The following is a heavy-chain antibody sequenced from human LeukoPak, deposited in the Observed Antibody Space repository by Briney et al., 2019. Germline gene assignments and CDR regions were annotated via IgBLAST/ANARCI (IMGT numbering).Heavy chain of an antibody. Sequence: SETLSLTCTVSGGSISSYYWSWIRQPPGKGLEWIGYIYYSGSTNYSPSLKSRVTISVDTSKNQFSLKLSSVTAADTAVYYCARAEYYDSSGYYPSDAFDIWGQGTMVTVSS. CDR1: GGSISSYY. J-gene: IGHJ3*02. CDR3: ARAEYYDSSGYYPSDAFDI. D-gene: IGHD3-22*01. V-gene: IGHV4-59*01. CDR2: IYYSGST.